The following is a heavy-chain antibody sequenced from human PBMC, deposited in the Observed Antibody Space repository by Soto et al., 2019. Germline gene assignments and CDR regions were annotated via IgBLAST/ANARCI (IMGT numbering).Heavy chain of an antibody. V-gene: IGHV4-30-2*06. CDR1: GGSISSGGYS. CDR3: YYGMDV. CDR2: TYQSGSA. Sequence: SETLSLTCTVSGGSISSGGYSWTWIRQSPGKGLEWIGYTYQSGSAYYNPSLKSRVTISVDRSKNQFSLNLTSVTAADTAVYYHYYGMDVWGQGTMVTVSS. J-gene: IGHJ6*02.